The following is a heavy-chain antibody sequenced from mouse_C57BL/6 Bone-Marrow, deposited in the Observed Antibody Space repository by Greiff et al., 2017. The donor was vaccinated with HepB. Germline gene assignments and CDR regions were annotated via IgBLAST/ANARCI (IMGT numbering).Heavy chain of an antibody. J-gene: IGHJ2*01. D-gene: IGHD1-1*01. Sequence: EVMLVESGGGLVKPGGSLKLSCAASGFTFSDYGMHWVRQAPEKGLEWVAYISSGSSTIYYADTVKGRFTISRDNAKNTLFLQMTSLRSEDTAMYYCARTYGSRGNFDCWGQGTTLTVSS. CDR3: ARTYGSRGNFDC. V-gene: IGHV5-17*01. CDR1: GFTFSDYG. CDR2: ISSGSSTI.